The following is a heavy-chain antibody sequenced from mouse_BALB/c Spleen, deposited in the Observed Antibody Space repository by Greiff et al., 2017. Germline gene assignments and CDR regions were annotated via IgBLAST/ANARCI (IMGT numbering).Heavy chain of an antibody. Sequence: DVKLVESGGGLVKPGGSLKLSCAASGFTFSSYAMSWVRQTPEKRLEWVASISSGGSTYYPDSVKGRFTISRDNARNILYLQMSSLRSEDTAMYYWARGGSLLRDWYFDVWGAGTTVTVSS. J-gene: IGHJ1*01. CDR2: ISSGGST. CDR3: ARGGSLLRDWYFDV. CDR1: GFTFSSYA. V-gene: IGHV5-6-5*01. D-gene: IGHD1-1*01.